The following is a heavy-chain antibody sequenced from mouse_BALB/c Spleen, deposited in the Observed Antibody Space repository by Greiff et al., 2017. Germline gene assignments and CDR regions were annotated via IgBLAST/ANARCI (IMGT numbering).Heavy chain of an antibody. V-gene: IGHV5-6-5*01. CDR2: ISSGGST. CDR1: GFTFSSYA. J-gene: IGHJ2*01. Sequence: EVQRVESGGGLVKPGGSLKLSCAASGFTFSSYAMSWVRQTPEKRLEWVASISSGGSTYYPDSVKGRFTISRDNARNILYLQMSSLRSEDTAMYYCARGYYGSSSYYFDYWGQGTTLTVSS. D-gene: IGHD1-1*01. CDR3: ARGYYGSSSYYFDY.